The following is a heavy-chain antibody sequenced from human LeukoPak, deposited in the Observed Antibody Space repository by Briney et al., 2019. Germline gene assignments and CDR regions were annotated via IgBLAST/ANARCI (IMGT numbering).Heavy chain of an antibody. V-gene: IGHV1-3*01. Sequence: ASVKVSCKASGYTFTSYAMHWVRQAPGQRLEWMGWINAGNGNTKYSQKFQGRVTITRDTSASTAYMELSSLRSEDTAVYYCARGSIAVAGIGWFDPWGQGTPVTVSS. D-gene: IGHD6-19*01. CDR1: GYTFTSYA. CDR3: ARGSIAVAGIGWFDP. J-gene: IGHJ5*02. CDR2: INAGNGNT.